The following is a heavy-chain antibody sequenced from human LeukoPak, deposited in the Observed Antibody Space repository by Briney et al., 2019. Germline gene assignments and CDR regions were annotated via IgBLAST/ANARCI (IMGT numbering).Heavy chain of an antibody. Sequence: GSLRLSCTASGFNFSDYYMSWIRQAPGKGREWISYISISSNTIYYADSVKGRFTISRDNAKKSLYLQMNSLRAEDTAVYYCGRDLVGGYYDSKVYYFDYWGQGTLVTVSS. D-gene: IGHD3-22*01. J-gene: IGHJ4*02. CDR2: ISISSNTI. CDR3: GRDLVGGYYDSKVYYFDY. V-gene: IGHV3-11*04. CDR1: GFNFSDYY.